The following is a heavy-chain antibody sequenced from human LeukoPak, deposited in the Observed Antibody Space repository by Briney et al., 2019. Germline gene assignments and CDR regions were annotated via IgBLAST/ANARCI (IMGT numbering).Heavy chain of an antibody. D-gene: IGHD4-17*01. CDR3: AKLLNDYGDYYFDY. Sequence: GGSLRLSCVTYGLAFDTFWMHWVRQAPGQGLDWVSAISARDGSTYYADSVKGRFTISRDNSKNTLYLQMNSLRAEDTAVYYCAKLLNDYGDYYFDYWGQGTLVTVSS. V-gene: IGHV3-23*01. J-gene: IGHJ4*02. CDR2: ISARDGST. CDR1: GLAFDTFW.